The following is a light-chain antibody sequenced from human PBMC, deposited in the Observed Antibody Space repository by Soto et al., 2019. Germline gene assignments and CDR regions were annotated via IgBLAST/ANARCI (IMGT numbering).Light chain of an antibody. J-gene: IGLJ3*02. CDR1: TNDIGGYNY. CDR2: EVR. Sequence: QSALTQPASVSGSPGQSITISCSGTTNDIGGYNYVSWYQHHQGKVPKVIIYEVRNRPSGVSNRFSGSKSGNTASLTISGLQAEDEADYYCCSYTMSATLVFGGGTKLTVL. CDR3: CSYTMSATLV. V-gene: IGLV2-14*01.